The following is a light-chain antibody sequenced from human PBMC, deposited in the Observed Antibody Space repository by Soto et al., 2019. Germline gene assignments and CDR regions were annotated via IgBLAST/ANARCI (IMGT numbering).Light chain of an antibody. Sequence: EIVLTQSPATLSLSPGERATLSCRASQSARSYLAWYQQKPGQAPRLLIYGASSRATGIADRFSGSGSGTDFTLTISNLEPEDFAVYYCQQRSDWPWTFGQGTKVDI. J-gene: IGKJ1*01. CDR1: QSARSY. CDR3: QQRSDWPWT. V-gene: IGKV3-11*01. CDR2: GAS.